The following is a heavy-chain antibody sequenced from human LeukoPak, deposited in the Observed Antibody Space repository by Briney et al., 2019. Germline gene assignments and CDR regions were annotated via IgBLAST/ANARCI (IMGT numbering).Heavy chain of an antibody. CDR2: ISSSSSNI. J-gene: IGHJ4*02. CDR1: GFTFSDYY. CDR3: AKVRSPDYYDSSGSGLDFDY. D-gene: IGHD3-22*01. V-gene: IGHV3-11*01. Sequence: GGSLRLSCAASGFTFSDYYMSWIRQAPGKGLEWVSYISSSSSNIYYADSVKGRFTISRDNAKNSLYLQMNSLRAEDTAVDYCAKVRSPDYYDSSGSGLDFDYWGQGTLVTVSS.